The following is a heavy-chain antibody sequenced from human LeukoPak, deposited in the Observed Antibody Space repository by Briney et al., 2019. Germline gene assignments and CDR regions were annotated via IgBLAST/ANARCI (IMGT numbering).Heavy chain of an antibody. V-gene: IGHV1-18*01. D-gene: IGHD1-26*01. Sequence: ASVKVSCKASGYTFTSYGIGWVRQAPGQGLEWMGWISAYNGHTNYAPKVQGRVTMTTDTSTNTGYMELRSLRSDDTAVYYCARDNSVGDYAWWFDPWGQGTLVTVSS. CDR1: GYTFTSYG. CDR3: ARDNSVGDYAWWFDP. CDR2: ISAYNGHT. J-gene: IGHJ5*02.